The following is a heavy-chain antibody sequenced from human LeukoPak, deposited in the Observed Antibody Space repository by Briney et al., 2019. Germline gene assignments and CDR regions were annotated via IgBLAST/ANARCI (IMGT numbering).Heavy chain of an antibody. J-gene: IGHJ4*02. Sequence: PGGSLRLSCVASGFSISSGYMTCARQAPGKALEWVSLLYSDDSAYYSDSVKGRFTISRDNSKSTLHLQMDTLRTEDTAMYYCARDPWQGSTTLHWGQGIMVTVSS. V-gene: IGHV3-66*02. CDR1: GFSISSGY. CDR3: ARDPWQGSTTLH. D-gene: IGHD1-26*01. CDR2: LYSDDSA.